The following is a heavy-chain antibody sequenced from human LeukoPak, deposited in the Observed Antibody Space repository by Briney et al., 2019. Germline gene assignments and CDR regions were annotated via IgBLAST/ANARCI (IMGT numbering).Heavy chain of an antibody. CDR3: ARDSGFGESIDYFDY. Sequence: PGGSLRLSCAASGFTFSSYAMHWVRQAPGKGLEYVSAISSNGGSTYYANSVKGRFSISRDNSKNTLYLQMGSLRAEDMAVYYCARDSGFGESIDYFDYWGQGTLVTVSS. D-gene: IGHD3-10*01. CDR1: GFTFSSYA. CDR2: ISSNGGST. V-gene: IGHV3-64*01. J-gene: IGHJ4*02.